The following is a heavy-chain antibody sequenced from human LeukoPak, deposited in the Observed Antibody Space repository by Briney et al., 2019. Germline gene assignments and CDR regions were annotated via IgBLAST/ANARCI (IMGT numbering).Heavy chain of an antibody. CDR1: GFSFTNYW. CDR2: IYPGDSDT. D-gene: IGHD1-26*01. Sequence: GGSLQISCKGSGFSFTNYWIGWVRQMPGKGLEWMGIIYPGDSDTRYSPSFQGQVTISADKSISTAYLQWSSLKASDTAMYYCARHVYSGSYYYYYGMDVWGQGTTVTVSS. V-gene: IGHV5-51*01. CDR3: ARHVYSGSYYYYYGMDV. J-gene: IGHJ6*02.